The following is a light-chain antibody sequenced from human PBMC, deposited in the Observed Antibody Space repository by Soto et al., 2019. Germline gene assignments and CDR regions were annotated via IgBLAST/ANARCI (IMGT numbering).Light chain of an antibody. V-gene: IGKV3-20*01. Sequence: EIVLTQSPGTLSLSPGERATLSCRASQSVSSSYLAWYQQKPGQAPRLLIYGASSRATGIPDRFSGSGSGTDFTLTISRLEPEDFAVYYCQQYNNWLLLTFGQGTRLEIK. CDR1: QSVSSSY. CDR3: QQYNNWLLLT. CDR2: GAS. J-gene: IGKJ5*01.